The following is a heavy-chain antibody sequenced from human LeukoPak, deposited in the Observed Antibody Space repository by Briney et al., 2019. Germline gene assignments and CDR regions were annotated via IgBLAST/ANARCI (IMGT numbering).Heavy chain of an antibody. Sequence: GGSLRLSCAAPGFTFSSYGMHWVRQAPGKGLERVAVISYDGSNKHYADSVKGRFTISRDNSKNTLYLQMNSLRAEDTAVYYCAKDQLDVAGYWGQGTLVTVSS. J-gene: IGHJ4*02. CDR1: GFTFSSYG. V-gene: IGHV3-30*18. CDR3: AKDQLDVAGY. D-gene: IGHD1-1*01. CDR2: ISYDGSNK.